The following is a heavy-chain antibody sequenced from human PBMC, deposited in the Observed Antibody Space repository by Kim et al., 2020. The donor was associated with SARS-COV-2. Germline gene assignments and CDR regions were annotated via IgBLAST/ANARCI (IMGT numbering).Heavy chain of an antibody. Sequence: GGSLRLSCAASGFTFSSYEMNWVRQAPGKGLEWVSYISSSGSTIYYADSVKGRFTISRDNAKNSLYLQMNSLRAEDTAVYYCARDRPGLFVSPLLDQWGQGTLVTVPS. D-gene: IGHD2-21*01. CDR2: ISSSGSTI. CDR3: ARDRPGLFVSPLLDQ. V-gene: IGHV3-48*03. CDR1: GFTFSSYE. J-gene: IGHJ4*02.